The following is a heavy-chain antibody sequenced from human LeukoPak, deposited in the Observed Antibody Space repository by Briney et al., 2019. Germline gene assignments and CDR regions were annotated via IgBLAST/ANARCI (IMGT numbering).Heavy chain of an antibody. Sequence: GGSLRLSCVASGFTFSAFGMSRVRQAPGKGLEWVSALSGNGLKTYYADSVKGRFTISRDNFETTLYLQMTSLGVEDTAMYYCAKDLHWGFDYWGQGVLVTVSS. CDR2: LSGNGLKT. CDR3: AKDLHWGFDY. J-gene: IGHJ4*02. V-gene: IGHV3-23*01. CDR1: GFTFSAFG. D-gene: IGHD7-27*01.